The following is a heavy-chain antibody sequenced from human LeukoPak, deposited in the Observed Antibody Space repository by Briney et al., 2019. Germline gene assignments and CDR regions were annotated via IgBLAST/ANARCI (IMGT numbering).Heavy chain of an antibody. D-gene: IGHD2-15*01. Sequence: ETLSLTCTVSGYSISSISSTYYWGWVRQSPGKRLEWIGSSIYHSGSTYYNPSLQSRVTISIDTSKNQFSLKLSSVTAADTAVYYCASTVLVGGGSSDRWYFDLWGRGTLVTVSS. J-gene: IGHJ2*01. V-gene: IGHV4-38-2*02. CDR3: ASTVLVGGGSSDRWYFDL. CDR2: SIYHSGST. CDR1: GYSISSISSTYY.